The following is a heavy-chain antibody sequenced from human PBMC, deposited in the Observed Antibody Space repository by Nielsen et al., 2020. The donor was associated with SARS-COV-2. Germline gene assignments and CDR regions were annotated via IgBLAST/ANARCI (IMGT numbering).Heavy chain of an antibody. V-gene: IGHV1-2*06. CDR1: GYTFTGHY. D-gene: IGHD5-18*01. Sequence: ASLKVSCKASGYTFTGHYIHWVRQAPGHGLQWMGRINPNSGGTNYAQRFKGRVILTTDTSISTAYMDLSRLRSDDTAVYYCARDEYNYGYNWFDPWGQGTLVTVSS. J-gene: IGHJ5*02. CDR2: INPNSGGT. CDR3: ARDEYNYGYNWFDP.